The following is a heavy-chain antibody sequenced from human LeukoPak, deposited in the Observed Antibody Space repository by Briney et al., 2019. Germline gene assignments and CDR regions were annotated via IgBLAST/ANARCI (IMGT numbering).Heavy chain of an antibody. V-gene: IGHV4-59*01. CDR3: AREASSSWYHYYGMDV. Sequence: PSETLSLTCTVSGGSISSYYWSWIRQPPGKGLEWIGYIYYSGSTNYNPSLKSRVTISVDTSKNQFSLKLSSVTAADTAVYYCAREASSSWYHYYGMDVRGQGTTVTVSS. CDR1: GGSISSYY. CDR2: IYYSGST. D-gene: IGHD6-13*01. J-gene: IGHJ6*02.